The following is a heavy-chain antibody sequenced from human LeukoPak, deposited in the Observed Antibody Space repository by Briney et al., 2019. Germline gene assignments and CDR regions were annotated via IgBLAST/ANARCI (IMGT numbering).Heavy chain of an antibody. V-gene: IGHV4-31*11. CDR2: IYYSGST. D-gene: IGHD3-3*01. CDR1: GGSFSGYY. Sequence: PSETLSLTCAVYGGSFSGYYWSWIRQHPGKGLEWIGYIYYSGSTYYNPSLKSRVTISVDTSKNQFSLKLSSVTAADTAVYYCAVGILDFWSGLAVGGNWFDPWGQGTLVTVSS. J-gene: IGHJ5*02. CDR3: AVGILDFWSGLAVGGNWFDP.